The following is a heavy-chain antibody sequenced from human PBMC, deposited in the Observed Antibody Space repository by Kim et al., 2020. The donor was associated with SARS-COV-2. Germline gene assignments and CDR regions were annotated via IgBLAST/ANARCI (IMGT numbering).Heavy chain of an antibody. CDR3: AKGRVGAVAGTNWFDP. Sequence: SVKGRFTIYRDKAKNTLYLQMNSLRAEDAAVYYCAKGRVGAVAGTNWFDPWGQGTLVTVSS. V-gene: IGHV3-23*01. J-gene: IGHJ5*02. D-gene: IGHD6-19*01.